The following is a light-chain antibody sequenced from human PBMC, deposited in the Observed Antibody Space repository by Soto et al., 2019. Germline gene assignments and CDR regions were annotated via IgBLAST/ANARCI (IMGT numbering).Light chain of an antibody. CDR2: GTS. Sequence: EIVWTQSPGTLSLSPGERATLSCRASQSITSTYLTWYQQKPGQAPRLLIYGTSSRATGIPDRFSGSGSGKDFTLTISRLEPEDFAVYYCQQYSSSPPFTFGPGTKVDIK. J-gene: IGKJ3*01. CDR1: QSITSTY. CDR3: QQYSSSPPFT. V-gene: IGKV3-20*01.